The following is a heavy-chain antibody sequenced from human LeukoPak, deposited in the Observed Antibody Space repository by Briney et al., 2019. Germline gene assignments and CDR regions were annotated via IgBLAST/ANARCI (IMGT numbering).Heavy chain of an antibody. J-gene: IGHJ4*02. CDR3: ARGGYYDSSGYYPLHY. Sequence: PGGSLRLSCAASGFTFSSYSMNWVRQAPGKGLEWVSSISSSSIYIYYADSVKGRFTISRDNAKNSLYLQMNSLRAEDTAVYYCARGGYYDSSGYYPLHYWGQGTLVTVSS. V-gene: IGHV3-21*01. CDR2: ISSSSIYI. D-gene: IGHD3-22*01. CDR1: GFTFSSYS.